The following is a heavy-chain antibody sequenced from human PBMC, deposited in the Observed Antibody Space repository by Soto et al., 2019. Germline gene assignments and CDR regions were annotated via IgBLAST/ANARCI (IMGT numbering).Heavy chain of an antibody. CDR1: ADTFTSYY. CDR2: INPNGGST. D-gene: IGHD3-16*01. Sequence: GASVKVSCKAPADTFTSYYIHWVRQAPGHGLEWMGIINPNGGSTRFAQTFQGRVTMTTDTSTSTVYMELRSLKSDDTAVYYCARRTVWGSHSPFDYWGQGTLVTSPQ. CDR3: ARRTVWGSHSPFDY. V-gene: IGHV1-46*01. J-gene: IGHJ4*02.